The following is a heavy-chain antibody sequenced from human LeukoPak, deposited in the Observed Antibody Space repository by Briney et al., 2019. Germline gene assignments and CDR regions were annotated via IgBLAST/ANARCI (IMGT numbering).Heavy chain of an antibody. D-gene: IGHD2-2*01. CDR3: TRGRRIVVVPAASQGDY. CDR2: IRSTGSGGTT. V-gene: IGHV3-49*04. CDR1: GFTFSDFA. J-gene: IGHJ4*02. Sequence: PGGSLRLSCTASGFTFSDFAMSWVRQAPGKGLEWVGFIRSTGSGGTTEYAASVKDRFTISRDDSKSIAYLQMNSLKTEDTAVYYCTRGRRIVVVPAASQGDYWGQGTLVTVPS.